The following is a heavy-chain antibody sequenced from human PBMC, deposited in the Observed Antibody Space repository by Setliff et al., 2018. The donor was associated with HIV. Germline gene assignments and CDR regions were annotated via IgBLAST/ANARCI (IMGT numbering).Heavy chain of an antibody. V-gene: IGHV5-51*01. D-gene: IGHD2-21*01. Sequence: GESLKISCKGSGYSFTNYWIGWVRQTPGKGLEWMGIIYPGDFDTKYSPSFQGQVTFSADKSTSAVYLQWDSLKASDSAIYYCARAPRSPLRWRDNLLSSSSFFMDVWGKGTTVTVS. CDR3: ARAPRSPLRWRDNLLSSSSFFMDV. J-gene: IGHJ6*03. CDR1: GYSFTNYW. CDR2: IYPGDFDT.